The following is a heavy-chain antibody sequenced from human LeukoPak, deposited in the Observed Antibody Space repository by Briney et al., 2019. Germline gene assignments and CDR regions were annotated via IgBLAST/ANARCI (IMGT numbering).Heavy chain of an antibody. D-gene: IGHD6-19*01. Sequence: GGSLRLSCAASGFTFGDYAMHWVRQAPGKGPEWVSLISGDGGSTYYADSVKGRFTISRDNSKNYLYLQMNSLRTEDTALYYCAKDDGIAVAAPFDYWGQGTLVTVSS. CDR3: AKDDGIAVAAPFDY. J-gene: IGHJ4*02. V-gene: IGHV3-43*02. CDR1: GFTFGDYA. CDR2: ISGDGGST.